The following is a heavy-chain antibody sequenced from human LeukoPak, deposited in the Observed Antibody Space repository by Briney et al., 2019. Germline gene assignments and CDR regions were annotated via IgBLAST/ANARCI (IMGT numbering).Heavy chain of an antibody. Sequence: ASVTVSCKASGYTFTGYYMHWVRRAPGQGLEWMGWINPNSGGTNYAQKFQGRVTMTRDTSISTAYMELSRLRSDDTAVYYCALLEWSPTWDWFDPWGQGTLVTVSS. D-gene: IGHD3-3*01. CDR1: GYTFTGYY. CDR2: INPNSGGT. CDR3: ALLEWSPTWDWFDP. V-gene: IGHV1-2*02. J-gene: IGHJ5*02.